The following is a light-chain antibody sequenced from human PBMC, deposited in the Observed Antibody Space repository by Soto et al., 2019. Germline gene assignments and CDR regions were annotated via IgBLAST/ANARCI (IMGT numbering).Light chain of an antibody. V-gene: IGLV2-14*03. CDR2: YVS. Sequence: QSALTQPASVSGSPGQSITISCTGTSSDVGGYNYVSWYQQHTGKAPKLMIYYVSHRPSGVSNRVSGSKSGNTASLTISGLQSEDEADYSCSSYTSINSYVFGTGTKVTVL. CDR1: SSDVGGYNY. J-gene: IGLJ1*01. CDR3: SSYTSINSYV.